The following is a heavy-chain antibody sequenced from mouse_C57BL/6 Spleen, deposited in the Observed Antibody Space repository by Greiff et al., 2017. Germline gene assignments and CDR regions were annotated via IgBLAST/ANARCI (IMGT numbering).Heavy chain of an antibody. V-gene: IGHV14-1*01. Sequence: EVQLQQSGAELVRPGASVKLSCTASGFNIKDYYMHWVKQRPEQGLEWIGRIDPEDGDTEYAPKFQGKATMTADTSSNTAYLQLSSLTSEDTAVYYCTLYGYDDAMDDWGQGTSVTVSS. D-gene: IGHD2-2*01. J-gene: IGHJ4*01. CDR2: IDPEDGDT. CDR3: TLYGYDDAMDD. CDR1: GFNIKDYY.